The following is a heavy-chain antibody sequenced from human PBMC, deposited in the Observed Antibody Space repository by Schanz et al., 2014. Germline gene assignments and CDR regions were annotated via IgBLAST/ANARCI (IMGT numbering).Heavy chain of an antibody. Sequence: QVQLVQSGAEVKQPGASVKVSCKASGYIFGSHGMTWVRQAPGQGPELMGWINAHTGNTQYAQKFQGRVNMTRDTVTTTVHLELTRLRTDDTAIYYCARVHIATYHYNSPGAFDIWGQGTRVNDSS. CDR1: GYIFGSHG. CDR3: ARVHIATYHYNSPGAFDI. V-gene: IGHV1-18*01. D-gene: IGHD3-10*01. CDR2: INAHTGNT. J-gene: IGHJ3*02.